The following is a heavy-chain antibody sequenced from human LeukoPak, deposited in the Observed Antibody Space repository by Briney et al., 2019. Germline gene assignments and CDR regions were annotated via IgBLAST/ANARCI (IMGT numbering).Heavy chain of an antibody. V-gene: IGHV4-59*12. CDR2: IYYSGST. J-gene: IGHJ6*03. Sequence: SETLSLTCTVSGGSISSYYWSWIRQPPGKGLEWIGYIYYSGSTNYSPSLKSRVTISVDTSKNQFSLKLSSVTAADTAVYYCARGPDGSGKIYYYYYMDVWGKGTTVTVSS. D-gene: IGHD3-10*01. CDR1: GGSISSYY. CDR3: ARGPDGSGKIYYYYYMDV.